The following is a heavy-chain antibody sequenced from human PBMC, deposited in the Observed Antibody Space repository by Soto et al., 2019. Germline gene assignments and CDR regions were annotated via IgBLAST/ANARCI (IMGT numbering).Heavy chain of an antibody. J-gene: IGHJ4*01. CDR3: ARGGTIAVTTIGDY. V-gene: IGHV3-48*02. CDR1: VDSITIFN. Sequence: VQLQESGPGLVKPSGTLSLTCAVSVDSITIFNWCTWVRQAPGKGLDWLSYISSSSSTIYYADSVKGRFTISRDNAKNSLYLQMNSLRDDDTAMYYCARGGTIAVTTIGDYWGQGTPVTVSS. D-gene: IGHD5-12*01. CDR2: ISSSSSTI.